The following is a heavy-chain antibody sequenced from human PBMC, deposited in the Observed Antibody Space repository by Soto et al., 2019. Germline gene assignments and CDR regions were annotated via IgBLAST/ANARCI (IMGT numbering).Heavy chain of an antibody. J-gene: IGHJ6*02. D-gene: IGHD3-9*01. V-gene: IGHV3-33*01. CDR2: IWYDGSNK. CDR3: ARDTLSFDLYYYYGMDV. Sequence: QVQLVESGGGVVQPGRSLRLSCAASGFTFSSYGMHWVRQAPGKGLEWVAVIWYDGSNKYYADSVKGRFTISRDNSKNTLYLQMNSLRAEDTAVYYCARDTLSFDLYYYYGMDVWGQGTTVTVSS. CDR1: GFTFSSYG.